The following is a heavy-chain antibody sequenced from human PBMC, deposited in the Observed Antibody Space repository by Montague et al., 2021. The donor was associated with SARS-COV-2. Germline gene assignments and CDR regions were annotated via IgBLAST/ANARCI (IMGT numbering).Heavy chain of an antibody. V-gene: IGHV3-20*01. CDR2: ISRTGDRT. CDR1: GFTFDDYG. Sequence: SRRLSWAASGFTFDDYGMSWVRQAPGKGLEWVSGISRTGDRTAYGDSVKGRFTISRDNAKNSLYLQMNSLRVEDTALYHCSRGGGMIRGVVDFWGQGILVSVSP. D-gene: IGHD3-10*01. CDR3: SRGGGMIRGVVDF. J-gene: IGHJ4*02.